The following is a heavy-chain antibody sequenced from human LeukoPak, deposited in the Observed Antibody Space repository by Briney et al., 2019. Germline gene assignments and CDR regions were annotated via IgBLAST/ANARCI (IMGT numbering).Heavy chain of an antibody. D-gene: IGHD4-23*01. V-gene: IGHV1-2*02. CDR1: GYTFTGYY. Sequence: GASVKVSCKASGYTFTGYYMQWVRQAPGQGLEWMGWINPNSGGTNYAQKFQGRVTMTSDTSISTAYMELSRLRSDNTAVYYCARDLYGGTSATFDYWGQGTLVTVSS. J-gene: IGHJ4*02. CDR3: ARDLYGGTSATFDY. CDR2: INPNSGGT.